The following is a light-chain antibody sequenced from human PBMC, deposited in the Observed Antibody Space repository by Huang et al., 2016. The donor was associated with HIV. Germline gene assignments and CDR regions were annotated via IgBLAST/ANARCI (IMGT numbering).Light chain of an antibody. J-gene: IGKJ1*01. V-gene: IGKV1-39*01. CDR2: AAS. CDR1: QSISTY. Sequence: DIQMTQSPSSLSASVGDRVTLTCRASQSISTYLSWYQQRPGQAPKLLIYAASSLQGGGPSRFSGRTSGTDFTLTISSLQPEDFAIYYCQQTYNSPWTFGQGTKVEIK. CDR3: QQTYNSPWT.